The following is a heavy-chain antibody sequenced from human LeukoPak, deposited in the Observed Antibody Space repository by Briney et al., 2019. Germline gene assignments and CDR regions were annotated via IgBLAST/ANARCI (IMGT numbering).Heavy chain of an antibody. CDR2: ISYSGGTT. D-gene: IGHD6-19*01. V-gene: IGHV3-23*01. CDR3: AKDARRSSGWYFFDH. Sequence: GGSLRLSCVASGFTFSNLAMVWVRQAPGKGLEWVSVISYSGGTTYYADSVKGRFTIARDNSRNTLYLQMNSLRVEDTAVYYCAKDARRSSGWYFFDHWGQGTLVTVSS. J-gene: IGHJ4*02. CDR1: GFTFSNLA.